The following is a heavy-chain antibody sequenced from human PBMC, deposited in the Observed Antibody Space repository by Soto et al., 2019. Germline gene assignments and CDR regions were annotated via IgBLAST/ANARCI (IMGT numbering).Heavy chain of an antibody. CDR2: IYYSGST. CDR1: GGSISSYY. D-gene: IGHD6-13*01. J-gene: IGHJ2*01. Sequence: QVQLQESGPGLVKPSETLSLTCTVSGGSISSYYWSWIRQPPGKGLEWIGYIYYSGSTKYNPALKRLVTRPVETSTTRCSLKLSSVTAPDTPVYYSARLTTPGSSRWYPAWYFDLWGRGTLVTVSS. V-gene: IGHV4-59*08. CDR3: ARLTTPGSSRWYPAWYFDL.